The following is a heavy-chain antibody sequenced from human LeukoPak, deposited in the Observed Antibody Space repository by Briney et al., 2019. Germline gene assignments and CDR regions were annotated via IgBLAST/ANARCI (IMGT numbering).Heavy chain of an antibody. Sequence: GGSLRLSCAASRFTFSSYWMHWVRQAPGKGLVWVSRINSDGSRTTYADSVKGRFTISRDNAKNTRYLQMNSLRAEDTAVDYCARDPAPSGWYDYWGQGTLVTVSS. V-gene: IGHV3-74*01. CDR3: ARDPAPSGWYDY. CDR1: RFTFSSYW. J-gene: IGHJ4*02. D-gene: IGHD6-19*01. CDR2: INSDGSRT.